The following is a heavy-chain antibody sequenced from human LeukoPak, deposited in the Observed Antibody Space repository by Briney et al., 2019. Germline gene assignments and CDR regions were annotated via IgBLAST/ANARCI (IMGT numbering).Heavy chain of an antibody. D-gene: IGHD3-3*01. Sequence: PSETLSLTCALSGYSISSGYYWGWIRQPPGKGLEWIGSIYHSGSTYYNPSLKSRVTISVDTSKNQFSLKLSSVTAADTAVYYCARDHSRFLEWFLNWFDPWGQGTLVTVSS. CDR2: IYHSGST. CDR3: ARDHSRFLEWFLNWFDP. J-gene: IGHJ5*02. CDR1: GYSISSGYY. V-gene: IGHV4-38-2*02.